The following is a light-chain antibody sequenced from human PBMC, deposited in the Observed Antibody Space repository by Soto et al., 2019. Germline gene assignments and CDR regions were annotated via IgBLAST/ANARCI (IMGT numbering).Light chain of an antibody. V-gene: IGLV2-23*01. CDR1: SSDVGNYNL. CDR2: EGS. Sequence: QSALTQPASVSGSPGQSITISCTGTSSDVGNYNLVSWYQKHPGKAPKLMIYEGSKRPSGVSNRFSGSKSGNTASLTISILQAEDEANYYCCSYAGSSTYVFGTGTKVTVL. CDR3: CSYAGSSTYV. J-gene: IGLJ1*01.